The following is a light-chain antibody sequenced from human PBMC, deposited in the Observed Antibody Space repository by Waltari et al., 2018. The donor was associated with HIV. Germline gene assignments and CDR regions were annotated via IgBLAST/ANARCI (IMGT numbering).Light chain of an antibody. CDR3: QQYVTSPKT. CDR1: QSLGYNS. Sequence: DIVLTQYPGPLSLSPRKRGTLFCTANQSLGYNSLAWYQQKPGQPPMLLIYATSTRATGIPDRFSGAGSGRFFSLTISSLEPEDSAVYFCQQYVTSPKTFGQGTKVEMK. CDR2: ATS. V-gene: IGKV3-20*01. J-gene: IGKJ1*01.